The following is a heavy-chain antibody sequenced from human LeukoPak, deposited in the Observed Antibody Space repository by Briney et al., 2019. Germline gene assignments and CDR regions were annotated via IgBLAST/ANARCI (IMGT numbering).Heavy chain of an antibody. CDR1: GYTLTELS. Sequence: GASVKVSCKVSGYTLTELSMHWVRQAPGKGLEWMGGFDPEDGETIYAQKFQGRVTMTEDTSTDTAYMELSSLRSEDTAVYYCATGKKQWLDRKWDFWGQGTLVTVPS. V-gene: IGHV1-24*01. J-gene: IGHJ4*02. CDR2: FDPEDGET. CDR3: ATGKKQWLDRKWDF. D-gene: IGHD6-19*01.